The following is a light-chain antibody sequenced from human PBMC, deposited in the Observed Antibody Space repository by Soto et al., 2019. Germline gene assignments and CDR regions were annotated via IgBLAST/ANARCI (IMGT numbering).Light chain of an antibody. CDR1: SSNIGNNY. CDR3: ATWDSSLSGGV. J-gene: IGLJ3*02. Sequence: QSVLTQPPSVSAAPGQKVTISCSGSSSNIGNNYVSWYQQVPGTAPKLLIYENNVRPSGIPDRISGSKSGTSATLGITGLRTGDEADYYCATWDSSLSGGVFGGGTKLTVL. V-gene: IGLV1-51*02. CDR2: ENN.